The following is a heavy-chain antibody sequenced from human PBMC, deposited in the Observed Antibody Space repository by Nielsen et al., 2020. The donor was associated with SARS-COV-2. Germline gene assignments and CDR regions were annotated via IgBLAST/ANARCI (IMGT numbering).Heavy chain of an antibody. J-gene: IGHJ4*02. CDR1: GFTFSSYA. D-gene: IGHD3-22*01. V-gene: IGHV3-23*01. CDR2: ISGSGGST. CDR3: TTVKWLPIVDY. Sequence: GESLKISCAASGFTFSSYAMHWVRQAPGKGLEWVSAISGSGGSTYYADSVKGRFTISRDNSKNTLYLQMNSLKTEDTAVYYCTTVKWLPIVDYWGQGTLVTVSS.